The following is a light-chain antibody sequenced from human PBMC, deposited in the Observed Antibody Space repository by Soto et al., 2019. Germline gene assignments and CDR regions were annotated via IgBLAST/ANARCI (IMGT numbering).Light chain of an antibody. CDR3: QVRTNWSIA. V-gene: IGKV3-11*01. Sequence: EFVLTQSPATLSLSPGERATLSCRASQSVSSYLACYQQKPGQAPRLLIYDASNRATGIPARFSGTGSGTDFTLTINNLEPEDFAVYYCQVRTNWSIAFGRGTRLE. CDR2: DAS. CDR1: QSVSSY. J-gene: IGKJ5*01.